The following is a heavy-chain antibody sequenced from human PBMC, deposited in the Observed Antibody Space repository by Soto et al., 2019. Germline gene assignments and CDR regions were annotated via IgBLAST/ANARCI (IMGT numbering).Heavy chain of an antibody. Sequence: LETLCLTCGVYGGSFGGYDGSWIRQPPGKGLEWIGEINHSGSTNYNPSLKSRVTISVDTSKNQFSLKLSSVTAADTAVYYCARVRITILAWFDPWGQGALVTVSS. V-gene: IGHV4-34*01. CDR2: INHSGST. D-gene: IGHD3-3*01. J-gene: IGHJ5*02. CDR1: GGSFGGYD. CDR3: ARVRITILAWFDP.